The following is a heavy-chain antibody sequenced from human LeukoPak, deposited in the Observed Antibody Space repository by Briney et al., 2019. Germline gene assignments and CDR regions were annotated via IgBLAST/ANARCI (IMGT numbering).Heavy chain of an antibody. CDR2: INPNSGGT. J-gene: IGHJ4*02. CDR1: GYTFTGYY. D-gene: IGHD3-22*01. CDR3: ARVSGYYDSSGYNSFDY. V-gene: IGHV1-2*04. Sequence: GASVKVSCKASGYTFTGYYMHWVRQAPGQGLEWMGWINPNSGGTNYAQKFQGWVTMTRDTSISTAYMELSRLRSDDTAVYYCARVSGYYDSSGYNSFDYWGQGTLVTVSS.